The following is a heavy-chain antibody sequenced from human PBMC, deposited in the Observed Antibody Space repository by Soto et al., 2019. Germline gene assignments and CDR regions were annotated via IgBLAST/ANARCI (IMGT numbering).Heavy chain of an antibody. J-gene: IGHJ4*02. CDR1: RFNFSAAW. Sequence: EMQLVQSGGGLVKPGGSLRLSCVASRFNFSAAWLNWIRQAPGKGREWVGRIKPKSEVETADYTAPVRGRFTISRDNSQNPLHLQMDSLKTEDTAVYYCATVPYSGGPTWGLGVLVTVSS. V-gene: IGHV3-15*07. CDR2: IKPKSEVETA. D-gene: IGHD6-19*01. CDR3: ATVPYSGGPT.